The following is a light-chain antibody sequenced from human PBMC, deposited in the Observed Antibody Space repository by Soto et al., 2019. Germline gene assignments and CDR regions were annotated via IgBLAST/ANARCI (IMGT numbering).Light chain of an antibody. V-gene: IGKV3-20*01. Sequence: EIVLTQSPGTLSLSPVERATLSGMASQSVSSSYLAWYQQKPGQAPRLLIYGASSRATGIPDRFSGSGSGRDFTLTISSLEPEDFAVYYCQQYGSSPQSFGQGTKVDI. CDR1: QSVSSSY. CDR3: QQYGSSPQS. CDR2: GAS. J-gene: IGKJ1*01.